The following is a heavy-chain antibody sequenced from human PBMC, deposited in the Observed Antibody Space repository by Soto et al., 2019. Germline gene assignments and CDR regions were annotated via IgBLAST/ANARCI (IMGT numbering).Heavy chain of an antibody. CDR3: ARDSGYSYGPLDY. V-gene: IGHV3-48*01. D-gene: IGHD5-18*01. Sequence: PGGSLRLSCAASVFTFSSYDMSWVRQVPGKGLEWVSYISSSSSTIYYADSVKGRFTISRDNAKNSLYLQMNSLRAEDTAVYYCARDSGYSYGPLDYWGQGTLVTVSS. J-gene: IGHJ4*02. CDR2: ISSSSSTI. CDR1: VFTFSSYD.